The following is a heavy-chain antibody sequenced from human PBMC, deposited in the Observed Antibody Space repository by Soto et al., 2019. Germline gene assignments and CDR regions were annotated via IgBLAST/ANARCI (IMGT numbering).Heavy chain of an antibody. D-gene: IGHD3-22*01. Sequence: KISCEGSGYNDAGYWITSVRQKPRKGLEWMGRIDPSDSQTYYSPSFRGHVTISVTKSITTVFLQWSSLRASDTAMYYCARQIYDSDTGPNFQYYFDSWGQGTPVTVSS. V-gene: IGHV5-10-1*01. CDR1: GYNDAGYW. CDR3: ARQIYDSDTGPNFQYYFDS. J-gene: IGHJ4*02. CDR2: IDPSDSQT.